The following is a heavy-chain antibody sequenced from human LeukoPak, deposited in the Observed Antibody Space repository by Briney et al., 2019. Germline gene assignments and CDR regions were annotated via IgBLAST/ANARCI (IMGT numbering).Heavy chain of an antibody. Sequence: PGGSLRLSCAASGFTFSSYAMHWVRQAPGKGLEWVAVISYDGSNKYYADSVKGRFTISRDNSKNTLYLQMNSLRAEGTAVYYCASSGSYGDHDAFDIWGQGTMVTVSS. CDR3: ASSGSYGDHDAFDI. J-gene: IGHJ3*02. D-gene: IGHD1-26*01. V-gene: IGHV3-30-3*01. CDR1: GFTFSSYA. CDR2: ISYDGSNK.